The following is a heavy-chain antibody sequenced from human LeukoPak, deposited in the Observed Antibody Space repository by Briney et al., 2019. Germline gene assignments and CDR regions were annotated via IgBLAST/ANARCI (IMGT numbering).Heavy chain of an antibody. Sequence: ASVKVSCKASGYTFTSYDINWVRQATGQGLEWMGWMNPNSGNTGYAQKFQGRVTITRNTSISTAYMELSSLRSEDTAVYYCARGFGGSPLPDYWGQGTLVTVSS. J-gene: IGHJ4*02. CDR2: MNPNSGNT. D-gene: IGHD1-26*01. CDR3: ARGFGGSPLPDY. CDR1: GYTFTSYD. V-gene: IGHV1-8*03.